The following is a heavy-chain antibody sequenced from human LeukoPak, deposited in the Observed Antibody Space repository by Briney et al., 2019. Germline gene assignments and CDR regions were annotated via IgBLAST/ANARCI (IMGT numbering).Heavy chain of an antibody. Sequence: GASVKVSCKASGGTFSSYYISWVRQAPGQGLEWMGGIIPIFDTANYAQKSQGRVTITTDESTSTAYMERSSLRSEDTAVYYCARDRIPPRGYYGSGSYYKKSNAFDIWGQGTMVTVSS. CDR3: ARDRIPPRGYYGSGSYYKKSNAFDI. J-gene: IGHJ3*02. CDR2: IIPIFDTA. D-gene: IGHD3-10*01. CDR1: GGTFSSYY. V-gene: IGHV1-69*05.